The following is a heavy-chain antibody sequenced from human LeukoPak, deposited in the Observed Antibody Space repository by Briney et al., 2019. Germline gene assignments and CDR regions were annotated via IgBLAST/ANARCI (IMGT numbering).Heavy chain of an antibody. CDR3: ARYHGSGSYVYYYYMDV. V-gene: IGHV4-34*01. D-gene: IGHD3-10*01. Sequence: PSETLSLTCTVSGGSISSYYWSWIRQPPGKGLEWIGEINHSGSTNYNPSLKSRVTISVDTSKNQFSLKLSSVTAADTAVYYCARYHGSGSYVYYYYMDVWGKGTTVTVSS. CDR1: GGSISSYY. J-gene: IGHJ6*03. CDR2: INHSGST.